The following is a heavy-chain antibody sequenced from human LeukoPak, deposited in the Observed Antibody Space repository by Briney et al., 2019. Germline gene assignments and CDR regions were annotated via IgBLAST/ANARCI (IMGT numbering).Heavy chain of an antibody. Sequence: PGGSLRLSCAASGFTFSSYWMSWVRQAPGKGLEWVANIKQDGSEKYYVDSVKGRFTISRDKAKNSLYLQMNSLRAEDTAVYYCAGCYDFWSGYYYYYYGMDVWGQGTTVTVSS. V-gene: IGHV3-7*01. CDR3: AGCYDFWSGYYYYYYGMDV. CDR2: IKQDGSEK. CDR1: GFTFSSYW. J-gene: IGHJ6*02. D-gene: IGHD3-3*01.